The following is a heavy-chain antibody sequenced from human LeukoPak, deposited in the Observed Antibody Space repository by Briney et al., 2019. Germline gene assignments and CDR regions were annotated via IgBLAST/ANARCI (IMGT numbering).Heavy chain of an antibody. J-gene: IGHJ4*02. V-gene: IGHV1-2*02. CDR1: GYTFAGYY. D-gene: IGHD1-26*01. Sequence: ASVKVSCKASGYTFAGYYIHWVRQAPGQGLEWVGWINPNSGGTNYAQKFQGRVTMIRDTSISTAYMDLSRLRSDDTAVYYCARGSIVGATFDYFDYWGQGTLVTVSS. CDR2: INPNSGGT. CDR3: ARGSIVGATFDYFDY.